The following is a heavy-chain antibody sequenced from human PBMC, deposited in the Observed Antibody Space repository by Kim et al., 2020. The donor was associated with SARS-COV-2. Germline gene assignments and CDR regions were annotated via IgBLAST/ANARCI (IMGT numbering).Heavy chain of an antibody. CDR2: INHSGST. V-gene: IGHV4-34*01. J-gene: IGHJ1*01. D-gene: IGHD2-15*01. CDR1: GGSFSGYY. Sequence: SETLSLTCAVYGGSFSGYYWSWIRQPPGKGLEWIGEINHSGSTNYNPSLKSRVTISVDTSKNQFSLKLSSVTAADTAVYYCARGRRSVVRRIEYFQHWGQGTLVTVSS. CDR3: ARGRRSVVRRIEYFQH.